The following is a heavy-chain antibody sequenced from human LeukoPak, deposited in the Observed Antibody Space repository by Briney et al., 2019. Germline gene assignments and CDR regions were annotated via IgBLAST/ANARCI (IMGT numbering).Heavy chain of an antibody. J-gene: IGHJ4*02. D-gene: IGHD2-15*01. V-gene: IGHV3-23*01. CDR1: GFTFRSYW. Sequence: PGGSLRLSCAASGFTFRSYWMHWVRLPPGKGLEWVSVISSSGDTTYYTDSVKGRFTISRDSSKNTLYLQMNGLRAEDTAVYYCAKLRSGWVVAASDYWGQGTLVTVSS. CDR2: ISSSGDTT. CDR3: AKLRSGWVVAASDY.